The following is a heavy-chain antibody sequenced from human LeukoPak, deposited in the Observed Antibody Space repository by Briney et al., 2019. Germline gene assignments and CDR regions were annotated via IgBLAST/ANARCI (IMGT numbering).Heavy chain of an antibody. J-gene: IGHJ5*02. CDR3: ARARRYSEGQSGWFDP. CDR2: IYYSGST. D-gene: IGHD5-18*01. CDR1: GGSISSYY. Sequence: PSETLSLTCTVSGGSISSYYWSWIRQPPGKGLEWIGYIYYSGSTNYNPSLKSRVTISVDTSKNQFSLKLSSVTAADTAVYYCARARRYSEGQSGWFDPWGQGTLVILSS. V-gene: IGHV4-59*01.